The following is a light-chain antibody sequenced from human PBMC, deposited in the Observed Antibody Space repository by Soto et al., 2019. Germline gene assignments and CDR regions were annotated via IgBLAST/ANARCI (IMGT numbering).Light chain of an antibody. CDR2: GVS. Sequence: EAVLTQSPGTLSLSPGERATLSCRASQSVSSSYLAWYQQKPGQAPRLLIYGVSTRATGIPDRFSGSGSGTDFTLTISRLEPEDFAVYYCQQYGSSPPWTFGQGTKVDIK. V-gene: IGKV3-20*01. CDR3: QQYGSSPPWT. J-gene: IGKJ1*01. CDR1: QSVSSSY.